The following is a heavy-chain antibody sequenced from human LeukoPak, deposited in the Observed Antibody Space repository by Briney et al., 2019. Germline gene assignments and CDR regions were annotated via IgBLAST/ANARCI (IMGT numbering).Heavy chain of an antibody. CDR1: GFTFSSYA. CDR3: ARSREFDS. V-gene: IGHV3-48*02. CDR2: IGMSSGTI. Sequence: RSGGSLRLSCAASGFTFSSYAMNWVRQAPGKGLEWVSYIGMSSGTINYADSVKGRFTISRDNAKNSLSLQMNSLRDEDTAVYYCARSREFDSWGQGTLVTVSA. J-gene: IGHJ4*02. D-gene: IGHD5-24*01.